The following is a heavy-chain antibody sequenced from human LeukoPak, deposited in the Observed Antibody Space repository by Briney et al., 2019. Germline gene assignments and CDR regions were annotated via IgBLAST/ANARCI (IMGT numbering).Heavy chain of an antibody. CDR3: AREYQLLHYFDY. CDR1: GGSFSGYY. Sequence: SETLSLTCAVCGGSFSGYYWSWIRQPPGKGLEWIGEINHSGSTNYNPSLKSRVTISVDTSKNQFSLKLSSVTAADTAVYYCAREYQLLHYFDYWGQGTLVTVSS. D-gene: IGHD2-2*01. J-gene: IGHJ4*02. CDR2: INHSGST. V-gene: IGHV4-34*01.